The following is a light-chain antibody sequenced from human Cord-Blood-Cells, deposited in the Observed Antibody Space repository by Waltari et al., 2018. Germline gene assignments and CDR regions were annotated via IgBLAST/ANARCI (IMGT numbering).Light chain of an antibody. Sequence: EIVLTQSPATLSLSPGERATLSCRASQSVSSYLAWYQQKPGQAPRLLIYDASNRATGIPARFSGSGSGTDFTITISSLEPEDFAAYYCQQRSNWYTFGQGTKLEIK. CDR3: QQRSNWYT. V-gene: IGKV3-11*01. J-gene: IGKJ2*01. CDR2: DAS. CDR1: QSVSSY.